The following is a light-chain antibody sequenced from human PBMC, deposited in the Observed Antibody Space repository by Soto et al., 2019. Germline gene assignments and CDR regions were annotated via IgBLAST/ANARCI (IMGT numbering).Light chain of an antibody. J-gene: IGKJ3*01. CDR2: GAS. Sequence: EIVLTQSPGTLSLSPGERAILSCRASQSINNRYLAWYQQMPGRAPRLLIYGASSRAAGIPDRFSGSGSGTDFTLTINRLEPEDFAVYYCHHYDNSPPFPFGPGTTVDV. V-gene: IGKV3-20*01. CDR3: HHYDNSPPFP. CDR1: QSINNRY.